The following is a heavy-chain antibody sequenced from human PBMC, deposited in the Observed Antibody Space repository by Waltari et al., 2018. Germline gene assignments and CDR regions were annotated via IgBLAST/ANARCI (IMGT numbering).Heavy chain of an antibody. CDR1: GYSISSGYY. J-gene: IGHJ4*02. D-gene: IGHD3-22*01. V-gene: IGHV4-38-2*02. CDR2: IYHSGST. Sequence: QVQLQESGPGLVKLSETLSLTCTVSGYSISSGYYWGWIRQPPGKGLEWIGSIYHSGSTYYNPSLKSRVTISVDTYKNQFSLKLSSVTAADTAVYYCARVTNYYDSSGYYHPPYYFDYWGQGTLVTVSS. CDR3: ARVTNYYDSSGYYHPPYYFDY.